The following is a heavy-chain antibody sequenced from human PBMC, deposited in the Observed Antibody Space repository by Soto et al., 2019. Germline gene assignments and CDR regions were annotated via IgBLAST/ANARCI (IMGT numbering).Heavy chain of an antibody. Sequence: EVQLLESGGGLVQPGGSLRLSCAASGFTFSSYAMSWVRQAPGKGLEWVSSISGSGGSPYYADSVKGRFTISKDNSKNTLYLQMNSLRAEDTAVYYCAKDEYCSGGSCYSHGYYYYMDVWGKGTTVTVSS. J-gene: IGHJ6*03. CDR2: ISGSGGSP. V-gene: IGHV3-23*01. CDR1: GFTFSSYA. D-gene: IGHD2-15*01. CDR3: AKDEYCSGGSCYSHGYYYYMDV.